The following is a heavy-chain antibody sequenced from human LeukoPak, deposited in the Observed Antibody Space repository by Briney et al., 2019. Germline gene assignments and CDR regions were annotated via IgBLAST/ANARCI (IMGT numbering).Heavy chain of an antibody. V-gene: IGHV1-2*02. D-gene: IGHD3-3*01. J-gene: IGHJ5*02. CDR1: GYTFTGYY. CDR2: INPNSGGT. Sequence: ASVKVSCKASGYTFTGYYMHWVRQAPGQGLEWMGWINPNSGGTNYAQKFQGRVTMTRDTSISTAYMELSRLRSDDTAVYYCARDLRDFWSAFDGNWFDPWGQGTLVTVSS. CDR3: ARDLRDFWSAFDGNWFDP.